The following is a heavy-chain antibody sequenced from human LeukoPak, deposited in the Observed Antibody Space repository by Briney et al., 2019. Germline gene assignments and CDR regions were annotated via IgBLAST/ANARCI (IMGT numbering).Heavy chain of an antibody. CDR2: ISAYNGNT. V-gene: IGHV1-18*01. J-gene: IGHJ6*02. CDR3: ARIGTSFGYHDFWSGTLRYGMDV. CDR1: GYTFTSYG. Sequence: ASVKVSCKASGYTFTSYGISWVRQAPGQGLEWMGWISAYNGNTNYAQKLQGRVTMTTDTSTSTAYMELGSLRSDDTAVYYCARIGTSFGYHDFWSGTLRYGMDVWGQGTTVTVSS. D-gene: IGHD3-3*01.